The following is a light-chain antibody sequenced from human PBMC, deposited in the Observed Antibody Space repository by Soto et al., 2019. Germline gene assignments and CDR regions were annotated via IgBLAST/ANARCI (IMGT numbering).Light chain of an antibody. V-gene: IGKV3-15*01. Sequence: EVVMAQSPATLSVSPGERATLSCRASKSVTSNLAWYQQKPGQAPRLLMYVASTRATGVPARFSGSGSGTEFTLTISSLQSEDIAVYYCHQYHDWPWTFGQGTRVEIE. CDR2: VAS. CDR3: HQYHDWPWT. CDR1: KSVTSN. J-gene: IGKJ1*01.